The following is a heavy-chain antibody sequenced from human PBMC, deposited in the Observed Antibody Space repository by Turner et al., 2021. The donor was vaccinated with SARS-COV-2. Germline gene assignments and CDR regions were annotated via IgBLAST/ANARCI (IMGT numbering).Heavy chain of an antibody. CDR3: ARQATAMFTGPRPATAAGFDP. J-gene: IGHJ5*02. V-gene: IGHV1-2*02. CDR2: INPNSGGT. CDR1: GYTVTGYY. D-gene: IGHD5-18*01. Sequence: QVQLVQSGAAVKKPGASVKASCKASGYTVTGYYMHWVRQAPGQGLEWMGWINPNSGGTIYAQKFQGRVTMTRDTSVSTAYMELSRLRSDDTAVYYCARQATAMFTGPRPATAAGFDPWGQGTLVTVSS.